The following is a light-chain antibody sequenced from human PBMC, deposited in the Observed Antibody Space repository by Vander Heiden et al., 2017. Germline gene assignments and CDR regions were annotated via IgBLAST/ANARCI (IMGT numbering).Light chain of an antibody. CDR1: SPKLPRHY. V-gene: IGLV1-47*02. J-gene: IGLJ3*02. Sequence: QSVLTQPPSASGTPGQRVTISCSGSSPKLPRHYVYWYQQLPGTAPKLLIYSNNQRPSGVPDRFSGSKSGNSAYLAISGLRSEDEADYYCASWDDSLSGWVFGGGTKLTVL. CDR2: SNN. CDR3: ASWDDSLSGWV.